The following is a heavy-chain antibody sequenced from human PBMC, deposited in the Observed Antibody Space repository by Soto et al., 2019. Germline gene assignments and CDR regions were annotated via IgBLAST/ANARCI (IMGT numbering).Heavy chain of an antibody. V-gene: IGHV4-4*02. CDR2: IYHSGST. J-gene: IGHJ4*02. CDR3: ARVPLGSMAAYFFDD. CDR1: GGSISSSNW. Sequence: SGTLSLTCAVSGGSISSSNWWSWVRQPPGKGLEWIGEIYHSGSTNYNPSLKSRVTISVDKSKNQFSLKLSSVTAADTAVYYCARVPLGSMAAYFFDDWGQGTLVTVSS. D-gene: IGHD3-10*01.